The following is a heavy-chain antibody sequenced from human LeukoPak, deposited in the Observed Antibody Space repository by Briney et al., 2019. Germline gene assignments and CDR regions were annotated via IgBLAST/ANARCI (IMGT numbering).Heavy chain of an antibody. Sequence: GASVKVSCKASGYTFTSYGISWVRQAPGQGLEWMGWISAYNGNTNYAQKLQGRVTMTTDTSTSTAYMELRSLRSDDTAVYYCARARGLAAATSRGWFDPWGQGTLVTVSS. CDR2: ISAYNGNT. CDR3: ARARGLAAATSRGWFDP. D-gene: IGHD6-13*01. J-gene: IGHJ5*02. V-gene: IGHV1-18*01. CDR1: GYTFTSYG.